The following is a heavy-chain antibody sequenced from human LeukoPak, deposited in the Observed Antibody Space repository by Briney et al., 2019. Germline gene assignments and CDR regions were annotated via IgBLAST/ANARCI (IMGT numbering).Heavy chain of an antibody. CDR3: ARGIYYDSSGYYY. V-gene: IGHV4-34*01. Sequence: SETLSLTCAVYGGSFSGYYWSWIRQPPGKGLEWIGEINHSGSTNYNPSLKSRVTISVDTSKNQFSLKLSSVTAADTAVYYCARGIYYDSSGYYYWGQGTLVTVPS. J-gene: IGHJ4*02. D-gene: IGHD3-22*01. CDR1: GGSFSGYY. CDR2: INHSGST.